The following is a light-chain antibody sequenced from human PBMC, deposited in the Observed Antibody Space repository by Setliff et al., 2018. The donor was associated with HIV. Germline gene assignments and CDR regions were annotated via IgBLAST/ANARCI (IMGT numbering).Light chain of an antibody. V-gene: IGLV2-14*03. J-gene: IGLJ1*01. Sequence: QSALTQPASVSGSPGQSITLSCTGTTSDIGAYTYVSWYRQHPGKAPQLIIYDVDKRPSGVSHRFSGSKPGNTASLTISGLQAEDEADYFCSSYINTFIFGGGTKVTVL. CDR2: DVD. CDR3: SSYINTFI. CDR1: TSDIGAYTY.